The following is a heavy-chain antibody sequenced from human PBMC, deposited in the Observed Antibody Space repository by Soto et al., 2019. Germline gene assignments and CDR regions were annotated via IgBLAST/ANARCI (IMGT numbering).Heavy chain of an antibody. CDR1: GDSFSRFA. Sequence: QVQLVQSGPEVKKPGSSLKVSCKSYGDSFSRFAVSWVRRAPGEGLEWMGGIIPVTGTANYIDKFRGRLTITADESLSTVYMELSSLRSEDTAVYYCARLGLDLDFDHWGQGTLVTVSS. J-gene: IGHJ4*02. CDR2: IIPVTGTA. V-gene: IGHV1-69*01. CDR3: ARLGLDLDFDH.